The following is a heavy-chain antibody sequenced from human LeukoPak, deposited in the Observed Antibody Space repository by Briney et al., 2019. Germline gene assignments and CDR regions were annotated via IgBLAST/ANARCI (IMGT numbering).Heavy chain of an antibody. D-gene: IGHD3-3*01. CDR3: AREIFGVLTTFDR. CDR2: INQDGSQK. CDR1: GFTFSSYA. J-gene: IGHJ1*01. Sequence: GGSLRLSCAASGFTFSSYAMSWVRQAPGKGLEWVANINQDGSQKYYVDSVKGRFTISRDNAKNSLYLQMNTLRAEDTAVYYCAREIFGVLTTFDRWGQGTLVTVSS. V-gene: IGHV3-7*01.